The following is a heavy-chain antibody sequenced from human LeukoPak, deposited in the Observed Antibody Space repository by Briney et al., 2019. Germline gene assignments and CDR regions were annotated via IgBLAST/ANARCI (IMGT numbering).Heavy chain of an antibody. D-gene: IGHD3-3*01. CDR1: GYTFTGYY. J-gene: IGHJ4*02. V-gene: IGHV1-2*02. Sequence: ASVKVSCKASGYTFTGYYMHWVRQAPGQGLEWMGWINPNSGGTNYAQKFQGRVTMTRDTSISTAYMELSRLRSDDTAVYYCAREGDFWSGYYPFDYWGQGTLVTVSS. CDR3: AREGDFWSGYYPFDY. CDR2: INPNSGGT.